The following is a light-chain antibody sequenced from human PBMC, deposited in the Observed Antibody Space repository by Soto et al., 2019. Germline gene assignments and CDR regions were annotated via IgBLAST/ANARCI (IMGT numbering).Light chain of an antibody. CDR2: AAS. Sequence: DIQMTQSPSTLSASVGDRVTITCRASQSISSWLAWYQQKPGKAPTLLIYAASSVERGVPSRFSGGGSGTESTLTISSRQPDDFATYYGQQYNSYLIPFGQGTRLEIK. CDR1: QSISSW. V-gene: IGKV1-5*01. J-gene: IGKJ5*01. CDR3: QQYNSYLIP.